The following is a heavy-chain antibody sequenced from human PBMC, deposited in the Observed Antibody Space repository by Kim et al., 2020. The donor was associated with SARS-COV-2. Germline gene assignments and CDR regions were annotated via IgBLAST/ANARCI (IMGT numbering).Heavy chain of an antibody. CDR1: GYTFTSYA. J-gene: IGHJ5*02. D-gene: IGHD4-17*01. Sequence: ASVKVSCKASGYTFTSYAMNWVRQAPGQGLEWMGWINTNTGNPTYAQGFTGRFVFSLDTSVSTAYLQISSLKAEDTAVYYCAQPGGDYGGLGFDPWGQGTLVTVSS. CDR3: AQPGGDYGGLGFDP. CDR2: INTNTGNP. V-gene: IGHV7-4-1*02.